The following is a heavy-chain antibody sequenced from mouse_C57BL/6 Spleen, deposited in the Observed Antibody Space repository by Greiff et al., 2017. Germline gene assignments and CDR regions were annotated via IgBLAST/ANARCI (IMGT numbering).Heavy chain of an antibody. D-gene: IGHD3-2*02. Sequence: VQLQQPGAELVKPGASVKMSCKASGYTFTSYWITWVKQRPGQGLEWIGDIYPGSGSTNYNEKFKSKATLTVDTSSSTAYMQLSSLTSEDSAVYYCAREEDSSGYVLLAYWGQGTTLTVSS. J-gene: IGHJ2*01. CDR3: AREEDSSGYVLLAY. CDR2: IYPGSGST. V-gene: IGHV1-55*01. CDR1: GYTFTSYW.